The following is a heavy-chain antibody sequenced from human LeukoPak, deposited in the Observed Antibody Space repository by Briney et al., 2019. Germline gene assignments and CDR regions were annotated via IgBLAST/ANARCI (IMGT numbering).Heavy chain of an antibody. CDR3: ARVMSMEWLLPLYYYYYGMDV. CDR1: GYTFTSYG. J-gene: IGHJ6*02. V-gene: IGHV1-18*01. Sequence: ASVKVPCKASGYTFTSYGISWVRQAPGQGLEWMGWISAYNGNTNYAQKLQGRVTMTTDTSTSTAYMELRSLRSDDTAVYYCARVMSMEWLLPLYYYYYGMDVWGQGTTVTVSS. CDR2: ISAYNGNT. D-gene: IGHD3-3*01.